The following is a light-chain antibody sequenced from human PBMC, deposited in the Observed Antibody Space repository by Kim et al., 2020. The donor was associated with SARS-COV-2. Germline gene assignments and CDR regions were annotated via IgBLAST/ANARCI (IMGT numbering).Light chain of an antibody. CDR1: QGVSMS. J-gene: IGKJ2*01. CDR2: DAS. Sequence: PEHIATLPCGAGQGVSMSLAGYQQKPSQVPRLLIYDASNTATGIPARFSGSGSGTVFSLSISSLEPEDFVVYYCQQRSNWPYTFGQGTKLE. CDR3: QQRSNWPYT. V-gene: IGKV3-11*01.